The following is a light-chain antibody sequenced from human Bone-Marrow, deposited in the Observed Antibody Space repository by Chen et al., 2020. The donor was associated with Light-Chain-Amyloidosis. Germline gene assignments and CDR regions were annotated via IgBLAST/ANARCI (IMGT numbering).Light chain of an antibody. CDR1: QSVSRY. J-gene: IGKJ4*01. CDR3: QQRYNWPLLT. V-gene: IGKV3-11*01. CDR2: DTS. Sequence: EIVLTQSPATLSSSPGERATLSCRASQSVSRYLAWYQQKPGQAPRLLIYDTSKRAPGIPARFSGGGSRTDFTLTINSLEPEDFAVYYCQQRYNWPLLTFGGGTKVEIK.